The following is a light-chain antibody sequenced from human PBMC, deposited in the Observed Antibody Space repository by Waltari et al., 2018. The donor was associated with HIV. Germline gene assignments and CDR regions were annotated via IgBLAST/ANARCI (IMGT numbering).Light chain of an antibody. CDR1: SGHNSYA. CDR2: LKSDGSH. Sequence: QLVLTQSPSASASLGASVKLTCTLSSGHNSYAIAWHQQQPEKDPRYLMKLKSDGSHRKGAVIPDRFSGSSSGAERYLTISSLQSEDEADYYCQTWATGIRVFGGGTKLTVL. J-gene: IGLJ3*02. V-gene: IGLV4-69*01. CDR3: QTWATGIRV.